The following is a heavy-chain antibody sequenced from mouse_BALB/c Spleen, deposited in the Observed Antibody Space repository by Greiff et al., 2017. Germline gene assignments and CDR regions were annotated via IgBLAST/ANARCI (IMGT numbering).Heavy chain of an antibody. J-gene: IGHJ1*01. V-gene: IGHV14-3*02. Sequence: EVHLVESGAELVKPGASVKLSCTASGFNIKDTYMHWVKQRPEQGLEWIGRIDPANGNTKYDPKFQGKATITADTSSNTAYLQLSSLTSEDTAVYYCARRGYWYFDVWGAGTTVTVSS. CDR1: GFNIKDTY. CDR3: ARRGYWYFDV. CDR2: IDPANGNT.